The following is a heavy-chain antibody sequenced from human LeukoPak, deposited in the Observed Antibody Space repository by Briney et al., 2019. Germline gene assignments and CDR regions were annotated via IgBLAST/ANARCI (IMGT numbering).Heavy chain of an antibody. CDR3: VRHGLGSSWFGFDY. D-gene: IGHD6-13*01. Sequence: GESLKISCKGSGYTFTTYWIGWVRQMPGKGLEWMGIIYPGDSDPRYSPSFQGQVTISADKSISTAYLQRSSLKASDSAMYYCVRHGLGSSWFGFDYWGQGTLVTVSS. CDR1: GYTFTTYW. V-gene: IGHV5-51*01. J-gene: IGHJ4*02. CDR2: IYPGDSDP.